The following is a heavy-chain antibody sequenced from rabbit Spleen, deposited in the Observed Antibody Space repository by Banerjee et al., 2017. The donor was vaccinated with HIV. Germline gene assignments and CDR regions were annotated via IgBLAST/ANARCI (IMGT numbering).Heavy chain of an antibody. CDR2: INAVTGKA. CDR1: GFSFSNKAV. Sequence: QEQLLESGGGLVKPEGSLKLSCTASGFSFSNKAVMCWVRQAPGKGLEWIACINAVTGKAVYATWAQGRYTFSKTSSTTVTLEMTSLTVADTATYFCAREKSGIVGYDLWGQGTLVTVS. J-gene: IGHJ4*01. CDR3: AREKSGIVGYDL. D-gene: IGHD6-1*01. V-gene: IGHV1S45*01.